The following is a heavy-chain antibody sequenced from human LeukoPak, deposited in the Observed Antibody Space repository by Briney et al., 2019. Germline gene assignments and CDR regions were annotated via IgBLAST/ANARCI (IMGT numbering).Heavy chain of an antibody. Sequence: GGSLRLSCAASGFTFSSYGMSWVRQAPGKGLEWVSAISGSGGSTYYADSVKGRFSISRDNSKNILYLHVSSLRAEDTAVYYCAKDRCSNGIGCYYYYMDVWGKGTTVTISS. CDR1: GFTFSSYG. J-gene: IGHJ6*03. CDR2: ISGSGGST. CDR3: AKDRCSNGIGCYYYYMDV. D-gene: IGHD2-8*01. V-gene: IGHV3-23*01.